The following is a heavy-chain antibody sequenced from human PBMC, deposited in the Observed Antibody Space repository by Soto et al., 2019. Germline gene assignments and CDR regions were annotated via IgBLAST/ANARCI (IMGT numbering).Heavy chain of an antibody. CDR2: IRQDGSER. Sequence: EVHLGDSGGDLVQPGGSLRLSCAASGFTFSTYWMSWVHQAPGKGLEWVATIRQDGSERYYVDSVKGRFTISRDNTNNLLYLQLNSLRVEDTDLYYCARGGARPSCPYYFDSWGQGALVTVSS. J-gene: IGHJ4*02. CDR3: ARGGARPSCPYYFDS. D-gene: IGHD2-2*01. CDR1: GFTFSTYW. V-gene: IGHV3-7*05.